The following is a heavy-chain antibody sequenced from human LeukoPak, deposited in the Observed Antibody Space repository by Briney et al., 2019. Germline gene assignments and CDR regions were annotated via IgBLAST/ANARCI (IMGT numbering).Heavy chain of an antibody. Sequence: ASVKVSCKASGYTFTTNSPAWVRQAPGQSLEWMGWISVNNGGTNYAQSFQDRVTLTRDTSTNTAYLELRSMRSDNTAIIYCATAPQPRGYFLHWGQGTLVTVSS. J-gene: IGHJ1*01. CDR2: ISVNNGGT. V-gene: IGHV1-18*01. CDR3: ATAPQPRGYFLH. CDR1: GYTFTTNS. D-gene: IGHD2-2*01.